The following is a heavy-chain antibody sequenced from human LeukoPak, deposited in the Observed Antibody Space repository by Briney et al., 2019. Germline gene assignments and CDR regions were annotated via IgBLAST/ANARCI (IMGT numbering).Heavy chain of an antibody. D-gene: IGHD5-12*01. CDR1: GFRFTGYW. CDR3: ARGGYSFDY. J-gene: IGHJ4*02. CDR2: LHQDGSER. V-gene: IGHV3-7*01. Sequence: GGSLRLSCAASGFRFTGYWMTWVRQAPGKGLEWVARLHQDGSERNYVGSVEGRYTVSGDNAKSSLYLQMNSLRVEDTAVYYCARGGYSFDYLGQGTLVTVSS.